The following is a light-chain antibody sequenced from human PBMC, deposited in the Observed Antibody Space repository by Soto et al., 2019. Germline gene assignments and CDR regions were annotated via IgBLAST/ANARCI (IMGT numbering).Light chain of an antibody. CDR3: YSYAGRSNWV. Sequence: SALTQPASVSGSPGQSITISCTGTSSDIGNHNLVSWYQQHPGEAPKVILFEGDQRPSGVSQRFSASKSGNTASLIISGLQAEDEAEYYCYSYAGRSNWVFGGGTKVTVL. CDR2: EGD. CDR1: SSDIGNHNL. J-gene: IGLJ3*02. V-gene: IGLV2-23*01.